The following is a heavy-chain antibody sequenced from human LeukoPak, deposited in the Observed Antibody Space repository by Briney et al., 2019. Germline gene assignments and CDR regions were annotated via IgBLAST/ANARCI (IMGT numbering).Heavy chain of an antibody. CDR3: GRTYMTSARFDP. Sequence: SETLSLTCTVSGGSISSGGYYWSWIRQHPGKGLEWIGYIYYSGSTYYNPSLKSRVTISVDTSKNQFSLKLSSVTAADTAVYYCGRTYMTSARFDPWGQGTLVTVSS. CDR1: GGSISSGGYY. D-gene: IGHD2-21*02. V-gene: IGHV4-31*03. J-gene: IGHJ5*02. CDR2: IYYSGST.